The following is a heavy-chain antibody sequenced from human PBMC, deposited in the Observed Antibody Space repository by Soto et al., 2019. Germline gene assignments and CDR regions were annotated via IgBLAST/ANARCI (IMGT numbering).Heavy chain of an antibody. J-gene: IGHJ4*02. CDR1: GFTFNNAG. V-gene: IGHV3-15*07. Sequence: GGSLRLSCAASGFTFNNAGMNWVRQAPGKGLEWVGRVKTKTDGETTDYAAPAKGRFTISRDDSINTLYLQMNSLEIEDTAVYFCTSRIRTTNDYWGQGTLVTVSS. D-gene: IGHD1-1*01. CDR3: TSRIRTTNDY. CDR2: VKTKTDGETT.